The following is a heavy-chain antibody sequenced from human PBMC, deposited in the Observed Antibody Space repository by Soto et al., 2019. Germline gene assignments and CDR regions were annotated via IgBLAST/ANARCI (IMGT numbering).Heavy chain of an antibody. CDR3: VNILMQHDFEGG. CDR1: GFTFTVYA. J-gene: IGHJ4*02. CDR2: ISSDGTKT. D-gene: IGHD3-3*01. Sequence: EVQMVASGGDLVQPGSSLRLSCLASGFTFTVYAFHWVRQAPGKGLEFVAAISSDGTKTYYAESVKGRFTISRDTSKNTLVLQMNRLRAEDTAVYYCVNILMQHDFEGGWGQGTLVTVSS. V-gene: IGHV3-64D*08.